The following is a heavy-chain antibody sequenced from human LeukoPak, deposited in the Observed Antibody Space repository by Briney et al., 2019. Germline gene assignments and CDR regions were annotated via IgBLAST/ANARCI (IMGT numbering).Heavy chain of an antibody. D-gene: IGHD3-10*01. Sequence: ASVKVSCKASGYTFITYGISWVRQAPGQGLEWMGWISSYNGKTNYPQKFQGRVTMTTDTSTSTAYMELRSLGSDDTAVYYCVRDDLVRGPGYWGQGSLVTVSS. CDR1: GYTFITYG. J-gene: IGHJ4*02. CDR3: VRDDLVRGPGY. CDR2: ISSYNGKT. V-gene: IGHV1-18*01.